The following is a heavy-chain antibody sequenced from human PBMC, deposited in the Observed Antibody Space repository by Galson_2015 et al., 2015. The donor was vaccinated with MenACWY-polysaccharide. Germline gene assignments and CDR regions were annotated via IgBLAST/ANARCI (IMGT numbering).Heavy chain of an antibody. Sequence: SLRLSCAASGFTFSNAWMSWVRQAPGKGLEWVGRIKSKTDGGTTDYAAPVKGRFTISRDDSKNTLYLQMNSLKTEDTAVYYCTTDRVRGSYYRDYYYYGMDVWGQGTTVTVSS. J-gene: IGHJ6*02. CDR1: GFTFSNAW. CDR2: IKSKTDGGTT. CDR3: TTDRVRGSYYRDYYYYGMDV. D-gene: IGHD1-26*01. V-gene: IGHV3-15*01.